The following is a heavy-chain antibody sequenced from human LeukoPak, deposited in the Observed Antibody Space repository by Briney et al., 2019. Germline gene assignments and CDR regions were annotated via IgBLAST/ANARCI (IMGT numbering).Heavy chain of an antibody. D-gene: IGHD3-22*01. CDR1: GGTFSSYT. V-gene: IGHV1-69*13. J-gene: IGHJ4*02. Sequence: SVKVSCKASGGTFSSYTISWVRQAPGQGLEWMGGIIPIFNTAHYSQTFQGRVTITADESTSTAYMELNSLRSDDTAVYYCARDTYSSPQSFDYWGQGTLVTVSS. CDR2: IIPIFNTA. CDR3: ARDTYSSPQSFDY.